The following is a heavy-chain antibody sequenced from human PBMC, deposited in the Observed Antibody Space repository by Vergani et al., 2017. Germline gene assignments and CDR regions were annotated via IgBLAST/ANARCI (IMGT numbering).Heavy chain of an antibody. CDR3: AKDGDDYGDFGRRLDY. CDR2: ITGSGGST. Sequence: EVQLLESEGGLVQPGGSLRLSCAASGLTFSSYAMNWVRQAPGKGLEWVSVITGSGGSTYYADSVKGRFTISRDNSRNTLYLQMNSLRAEDTAIYYCAKDGDDYGDFGRRLDYWGQGTLVTVSS. V-gene: IGHV3-23*01. J-gene: IGHJ4*02. CDR1: GLTFSSYA. D-gene: IGHD4-17*01.